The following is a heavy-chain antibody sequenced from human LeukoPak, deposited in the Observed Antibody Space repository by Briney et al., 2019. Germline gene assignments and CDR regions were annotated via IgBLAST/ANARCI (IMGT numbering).Heavy chain of an antibody. CDR3: ARPPYYDFWSGYSFMDAFDI. V-gene: IGHV3-66*04. J-gene: IGHJ3*02. CDR2: IYSGGST. CDR1: GFTFSRYW. Sequence: GGFLRLSCVASGFTFSRYWMHWVRQAPGKGLEWVSVIYSGGSTYYADSVKGRFTISRDNAKNSLYLQMNSLRAEDTAVYYCARPPYYDFWSGYSFMDAFDIWGQGTMVTVSS. D-gene: IGHD3-3*01.